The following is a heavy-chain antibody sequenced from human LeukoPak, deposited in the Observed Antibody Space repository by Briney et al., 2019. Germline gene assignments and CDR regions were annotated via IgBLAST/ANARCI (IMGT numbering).Heavy chain of an antibody. V-gene: IGHV1-18*01. J-gene: IGHJ4*02. CDR3: GRSMDSSTSRLIEY. Sequence: VASVKVSCKASGYTFTSFGISWVRQVPGQGLEWMGWIGTYKGNTNYAQKLQGRVSVTTDTSTSTVYMELRSLTSDDTAVYYCGRSMDSSTSRLIEYWGQGTLVTVSS. D-gene: IGHD6-6*01. CDR1: GYTFTSFG. CDR2: IGTYKGNT.